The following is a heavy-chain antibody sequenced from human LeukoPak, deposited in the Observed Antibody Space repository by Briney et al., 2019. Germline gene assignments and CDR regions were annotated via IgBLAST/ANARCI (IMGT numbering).Heavy chain of an antibody. Sequence: TLSLTCTVSGGSISSYYWSWIRQPPGKALEWLARIDWDDDKYYSTSLKTRLTISKDTSKNQVVLTMTNMDPVDTATYYCARVHYYDSSGYYEAIDYWGQGTLVTVSS. CDR3: ARVHYYDSSGYYEAIDY. J-gene: IGHJ4*02. V-gene: IGHV2-70*11. CDR1: GGSISSYYW. D-gene: IGHD3-22*01. CDR2: IDWDDDK.